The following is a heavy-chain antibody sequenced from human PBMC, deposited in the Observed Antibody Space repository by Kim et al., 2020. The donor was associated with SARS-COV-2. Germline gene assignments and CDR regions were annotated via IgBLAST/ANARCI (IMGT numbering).Heavy chain of an antibody. CDR2: IWYDGSKK. J-gene: IGHJ1*01. Sequence: SLRLSCAASGFTFSSYAMHWVRQAPGQGLEWVALIWYDGSKKYHADSVKGRFTISRDNSKNTVFLQMDSLRVEDTAVYYCVRDRYDSYVYFQHWGQGTLVTVSS. D-gene: IGHD3-22*01. CDR3: VRDRYDSYVYFQH. CDR1: GFTFSSYA. V-gene: IGHV3-33*01.